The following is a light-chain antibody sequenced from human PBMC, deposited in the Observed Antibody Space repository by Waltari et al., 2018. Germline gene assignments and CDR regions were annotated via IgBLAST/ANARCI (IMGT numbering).Light chain of an antibody. Sequence: QSLLTQPPSISGAPGQRVTISCSGGGSNIGRNSVNWYGQVPGTTPKLLMYRGDQRPSGVSDRFSGSKSGSSASLAITGLLSADEADDICATWDDSRNAWIFGGGTRLTVL. V-gene: IGLV1-44*01. CDR1: GSNIGRNS. CDR3: ATWDDSRNAWI. J-gene: IGLJ2*01. CDR2: RGD.